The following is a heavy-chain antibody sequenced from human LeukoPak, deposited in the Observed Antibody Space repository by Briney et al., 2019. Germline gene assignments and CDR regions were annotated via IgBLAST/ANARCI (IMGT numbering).Heavy chain of an antibody. Sequence: SETLSLTCTVSDVSITITSYYWGWIRQPPGKGLEWIGNIYYSGKTDYNPSLKSRVAISVDTSKNQFSLKLSSVTAADTAVYYCARVRARDGYNCWGQGTLVTVSS. D-gene: IGHD5-24*01. V-gene: IGHV4-39*07. CDR1: DVSITITSYY. CDR3: ARVRARDGYNC. J-gene: IGHJ4*02. CDR2: IYYSGKT.